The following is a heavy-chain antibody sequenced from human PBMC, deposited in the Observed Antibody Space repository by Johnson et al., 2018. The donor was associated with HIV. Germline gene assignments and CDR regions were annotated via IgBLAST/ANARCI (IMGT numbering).Heavy chain of an antibody. CDR2: ISYDGSNK. J-gene: IGHJ3*02. Sequence: QVQLVESVGGVVQPGRSLRLSCAASGFTFSTYAMHWVRQAPGKGLEWVAIISYDGSNKYYADSVKGRFTISRDNAKNTLYLQMNSLRAEDTAVYYCARARSIVVVPAAIGSYAFDILGQGTMVTVSS. D-gene: IGHD2-2*01. V-gene: IGHV3-30*04. CDR1: GFTFSTYA. CDR3: ARARSIVVVPAAIGSYAFDI.